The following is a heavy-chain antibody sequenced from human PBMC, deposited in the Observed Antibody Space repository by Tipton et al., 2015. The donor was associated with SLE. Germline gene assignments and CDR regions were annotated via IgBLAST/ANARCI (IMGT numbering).Heavy chain of an antibody. J-gene: IGHJ4*02. CDR2: INHSGST. D-gene: IGHD5-18*01. Sequence: TLSLTCAVYGGSFSDYYWSWIRQPPGKGLEWIGEINHSGSTNYNPSLKSRVTISVDTSKNQFSLKLSSVTAADTAVYYCARGGYSYGYWGQGTLVTVSS. CDR3: ARGGYSYGY. V-gene: IGHV4-34*01. CDR1: GGSFSDYY.